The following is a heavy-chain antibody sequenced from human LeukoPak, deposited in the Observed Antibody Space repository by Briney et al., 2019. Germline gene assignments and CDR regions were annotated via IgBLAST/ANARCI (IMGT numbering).Heavy chain of an antibody. D-gene: IGHD3-22*01. J-gene: IGHJ2*01. V-gene: IGHV3-48*03. CDR3: VSPPGRSSGYQWYFDL. CDR2: ISSTGSTI. CDR1: GLTFSSYE. Sequence: GGSLRLSCAASGLTFSSYEMNWVRQAPGKGLEWVSYISSTGSTIYYADCVKGRFTISRDNGKNSLYLQMNSLRAEDTAVYYCVSPPGRSSGYQWYFDLWGRGTLVTVSS.